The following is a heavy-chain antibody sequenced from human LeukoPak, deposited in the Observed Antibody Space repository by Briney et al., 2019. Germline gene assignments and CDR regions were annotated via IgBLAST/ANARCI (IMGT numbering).Heavy chain of an antibody. CDR2: ISSSGSTI. Sequence: PGGSLRLSCAASGFTFSSYEMNWVRQAPGKGLEWVSYISSSGSTIYYADSVKGRFTISRDNAKNSLYLQMNSLRAEDTAVYYCARWRIQLWLGGLGDWGQGTLVTVSS. CDR3: ARWRIQLWLGGLGD. D-gene: IGHD5-18*01. J-gene: IGHJ4*02. CDR1: GFTFSSYE. V-gene: IGHV3-48*03.